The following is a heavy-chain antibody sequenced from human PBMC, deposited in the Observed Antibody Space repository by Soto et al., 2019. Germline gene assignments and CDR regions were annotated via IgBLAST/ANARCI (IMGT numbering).Heavy chain of an antibody. CDR1: AFTSTNIA. Sequence: GGSLRLSCAPSAFTSTNIAMSWVRQAPGKGLESVSTIGGGDGITYYADSEKCRFTLCRDNSSSALCLQMNRLRAGDTAVYFCAKGTLVKPPGTRAFDIWGQGKRVTVS. D-gene: IGHD2-8*01. V-gene: IGHV3-23*01. CDR2: IGGGDGIT. J-gene: IGHJ3*02. CDR3: AKGTLVKPPGTRAFDI.